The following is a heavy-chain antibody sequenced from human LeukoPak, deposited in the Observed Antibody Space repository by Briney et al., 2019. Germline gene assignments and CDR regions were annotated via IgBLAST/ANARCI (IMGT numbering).Heavy chain of an antibody. CDR1: GFTFSSYG. Sequence: PGGSLRLSCAASGFTFSSYGMHWVRQAPGKGLEWVAFIRYDGSNKYYADSVKGRFTISRDNSKNTLYLQMNSLRAEDTAVYYCARWVDTAMVFDCWGQGTLVTVSS. CDR2: IRYDGSNK. CDR3: ARWVDTAMVFDC. J-gene: IGHJ4*02. D-gene: IGHD5-18*01. V-gene: IGHV3-30*02.